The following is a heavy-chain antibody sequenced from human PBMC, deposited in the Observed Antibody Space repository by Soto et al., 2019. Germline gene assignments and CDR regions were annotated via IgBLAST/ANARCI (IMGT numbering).Heavy chain of an antibody. V-gene: IGHV1-2*02. CDR3: ARERSGWYYFDY. CDR2: INPNSGGT. D-gene: IGHD6-19*01. Sequence: ASVEVSCKASGYTFTGYYMHWVRQAPGQGLEWMGWINPNSGGTNYAQKFQGRVTMTRDTSISTAYMELSRLRSDDTAVYYCARERSGWYYFDYWGQGTLVTVSS. CDR1: GYTFTGYY. J-gene: IGHJ4*02.